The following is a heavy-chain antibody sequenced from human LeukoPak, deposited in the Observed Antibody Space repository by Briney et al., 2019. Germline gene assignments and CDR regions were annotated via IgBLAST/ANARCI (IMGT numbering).Heavy chain of an antibody. V-gene: IGHV4-38-2*02. CDR1: GYSISSGYY. CDR2: IYRSGST. CDR3: ARRYGYCSSTSCWD. J-gene: IGHJ4*02. D-gene: IGHD2-2*03. Sequence: SETLSLTCTVSGYSISSGYYWGWIRQPPGKGLEWIESIYRSGSTYYNPPLKSRVTITVDTSKNQFSLKLSSVTAADTAVYYCARRYGYCSSTSCWDWGQGTLVTVSS.